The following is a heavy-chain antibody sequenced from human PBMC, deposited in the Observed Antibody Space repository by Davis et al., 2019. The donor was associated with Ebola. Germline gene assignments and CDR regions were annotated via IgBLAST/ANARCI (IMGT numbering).Heavy chain of an antibody. CDR3: ARAPDKAYQALYWCFDY. J-gene: IGHJ4*02. Sequence: PGGSLRLSCAASGFTFSSYSMNWVRQAPGKGLEWVSSISSSSSYIYYADSVKGRFTISRDNAKNSLYLQMNSLRAEDTAVYYCARAPDKAYQALYWCFDYWGQGTLVTVSS. V-gene: IGHV3-21*01. CDR1: GFTFSSYS. CDR2: ISSSSSYI. D-gene: IGHD2-2*02.